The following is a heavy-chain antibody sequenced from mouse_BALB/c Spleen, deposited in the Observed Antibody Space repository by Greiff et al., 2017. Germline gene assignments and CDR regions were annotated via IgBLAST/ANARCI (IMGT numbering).Heavy chain of an antibody. D-gene: IGHD1-1*01. CDR2: ISNLAYSI. Sequence: EVKLMESGGGLVQPGGSRKLSCAASGFTFSDYGMAWVRQAPGKGPEWVAFISNLAYSIYYADTVTGRFTISRENAKNTLYLEMSSLRSEDTAMYYCARYGTLSYAMDYWGQGTSVTVSS. V-gene: IGHV5-15*02. CDR3: ARYGTLSYAMDY. J-gene: IGHJ4*01. CDR1: GFTFSDYG.